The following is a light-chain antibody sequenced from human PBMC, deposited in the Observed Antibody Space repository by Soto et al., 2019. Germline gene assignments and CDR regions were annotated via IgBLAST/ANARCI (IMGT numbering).Light chain of an antibody. V-gene: IGKV3-20*01. Sequence: EIVLTQSPGTLSLSPGERVTLSCRASQSVSNSHLAWYQQKPGQAPRLLFYGASSRATGIPDRFSGSGSGTDFTLTISRLEPEDFAIYFCQQYDISPLTFGGGTKVEIK. CDR2: GAS. CDR1: QSVSNSH. CDR3: QQYDISPLT. J-gene: IGKJ4*01.